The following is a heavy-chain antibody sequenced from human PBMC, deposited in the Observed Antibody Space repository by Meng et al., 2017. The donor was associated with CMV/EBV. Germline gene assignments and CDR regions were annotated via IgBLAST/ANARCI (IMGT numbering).Heavy chain of an antibody. CDR1: DTTCTGYY. CDR3: ARADYVITRTRTNWYFDL. Sequence: QCGEEVDEPRAAGTLSYKASDTTCTGYYMHWVRQAPGQGLEWIGWINPNSGSTNDAQKFQGRVTMTRDTSISTAYIELSRLRSDDTAVYYCARADYVITRTRTNWYFDLWGRGTLVTVSS. CDR2: INPNSGST. D-gene: IGHD1-7*01. V-gene: IGHV1-2*02. J-gene: IGHJ2*01.